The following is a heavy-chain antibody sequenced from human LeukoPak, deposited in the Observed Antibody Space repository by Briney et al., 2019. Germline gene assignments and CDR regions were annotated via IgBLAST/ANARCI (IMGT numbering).Heavy chain of an antibody. CDR2: IYYSGST. J-gene: IGHJ1*01. V-gene: IGHV4-39*07. Sequence: PSETLSLTCTVSGGSISSSSYYWGWIRQPPGKGLEWIGSIYYSGSTYYNPSLKSRVTISADTSKNQFSLKLSSVTAADTAVYYCARHLGATTGYFQHWGQGTLVTVSS. CDR3: ARHLGATTGYFQH. D-gene: IGHD1-26*01. CDR1: GGSISSSSYY.